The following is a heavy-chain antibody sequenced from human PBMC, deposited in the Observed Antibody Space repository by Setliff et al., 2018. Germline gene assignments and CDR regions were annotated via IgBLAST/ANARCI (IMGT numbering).Heavy chain of an antibody. J-gene: IGHJ4*02. Sequence: SETLSLTCTVSGYSISSGYYWGWIRQPTGKGLEWLGSFFHTGNTYYNPSLEGRVTISVDTSNNQFPLKLSSVTAADTAVYYCARHLWGRYMAESSDYFDYWGQGSLVTAPQ. V-gene: IGHV4-38-2*02. CDR1: GYSISSGYY. CDR2: FFHTGNT. CDR3: ARHLWGRYMAESSDYFDY. D-gene: IGHD3-3*02.